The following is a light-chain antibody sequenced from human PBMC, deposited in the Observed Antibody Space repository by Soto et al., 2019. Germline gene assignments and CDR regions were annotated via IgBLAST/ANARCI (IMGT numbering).Light chain of an antibody. CDR3: QQYGSSPLT. CDR1: QSVSSSY. Sequence: EIVLTQSPGTLSLSPGERATLSCRASQSVSSSYLAWYQQKLGQAPRLLIYGASSRATGIPDRFSGSGSGPDFTLTISRLEPEDFAVYYCQQYGSSPLTFGGGTKVEIK. CDR2: GAS. J-gene: IGKJ4*01. V-gene: IGKV3-20*01.